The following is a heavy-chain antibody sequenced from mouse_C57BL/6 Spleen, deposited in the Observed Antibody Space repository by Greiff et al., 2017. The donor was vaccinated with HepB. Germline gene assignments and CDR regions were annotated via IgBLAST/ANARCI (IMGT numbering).Heavy chain of an antibody. V-gene: IGHV1-22*01. CDR1: GYTFTDYN. Sequence: VQLQQSGPELVKPGASVKMSCKASGYTFTDYNMHWVKQSHGKSLEWIGYINPNNGGTSYNQKFKGKATLTVNKSSSTAYMELRSLTSEDSAVYYCARGGYCGSSYGAMDYWGQGTSVTVSS. CDR3: ARGGYCGSSYGAMDY. CDR2: INPNNGGT. J-gene: IGHJ4*01. D-gene: IGHD1-1*01.